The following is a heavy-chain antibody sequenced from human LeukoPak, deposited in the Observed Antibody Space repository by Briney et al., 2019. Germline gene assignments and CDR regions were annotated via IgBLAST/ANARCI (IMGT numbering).Heavy chain of an antibody. V-gene: IGHV3-30*04. CDR3: AKDPYYYDSSGYYQGYYYYGMDV. CDR2: ISYDGSNK. Sequence: GGSLRLSCAASGFTFSGYAMHWVRQAPGKGLDWVAVISYDGSNKYYADSVKGRFTISRDNSKNTLYLQMNSLRAEDTAVYYCAKDPYYYDSSGYYQGYYYYGMDVWGQGTTVTVSS. CDR1: GFTFSGYA. J-gene: IGHJ6*02. D-gene: IGHD3-22*01.